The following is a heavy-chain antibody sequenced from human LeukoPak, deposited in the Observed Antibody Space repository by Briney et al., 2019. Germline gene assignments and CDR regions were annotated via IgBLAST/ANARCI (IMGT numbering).Heavy chain of an antibody. Sequence: GGSLRLSCAASGFTFSSYAMSWVRQAPGKGLEWASAISGSGGSTYYADSVKGRFTISRDNAKNSLYLQMNSLRAEDTAVYYCARDLSIAAAGSWGQGTLVTVSS. CDR3: ARDLSIAAAGS. V-gene: IGHV3-23*01. J-gene: IGHJ5*02. CDR1: GFTFSSYA. CDR2: ISGSGGST. D-gene: IGHD6-13*01.